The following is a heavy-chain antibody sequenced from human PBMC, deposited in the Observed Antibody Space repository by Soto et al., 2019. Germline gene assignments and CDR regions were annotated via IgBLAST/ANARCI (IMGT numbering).Heavy chain of an antibody. Sequence: ASVKVSCKASGYTFTGYYMHWVRQAPGQGLEWMGWINPNSGGTNYAQKFQGRLTMTRDTSISTAYMELSRLRSDDTAVYYCARLFIPAALRRNAFDIWGQGXMVTVSS. CDR2: INPNSGGT. J-gene: IGHJ3*02. CDR1: GYTFTGYY. D-gene: IGHD6-13*01. CDR3: ARLFIPAALRRNAFDI. V-gene: IGHV1-2*02.